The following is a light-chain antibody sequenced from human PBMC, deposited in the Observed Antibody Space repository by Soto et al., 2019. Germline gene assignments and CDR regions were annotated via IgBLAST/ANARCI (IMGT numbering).Light chain of an antibody. CDR2: DAS. CDR1: QSISSW. Sequence: DIQMTQSPPTLSASVGDRVTITCRASQSISSWLAWYQQNPGKAPKLLMFDASSLDSGVPSRFSGSGSGTEFTLTISSLQPDDFATYYCQQYNAYPWTFGQGTKVDIK. CDR3: QQYNAYPWT. V-gene: IGKV1-5*01. J-gene: IGKJ1*01.